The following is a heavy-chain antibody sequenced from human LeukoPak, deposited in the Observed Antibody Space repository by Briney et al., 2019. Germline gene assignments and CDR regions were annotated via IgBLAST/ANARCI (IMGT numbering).Heavy chain of an antibody. J-gene: IGHJ5*02. Sequence: PSETLSLTCTVSGGSISSYYWSWIRQPPGKGLEWIGYIYYSGSTNYNPSLKSRVTISVDTSKNQFSLKLSSVTAADTAVYYCARGYCSGGSCYPETENNWFDPWGQGTLVTVSS. CDR1: GGSISSYY. CDR3: ARGYCSGGSCYPETENNWFDP. V-gene: IGHV4-59*01. D-gene: IGHD2-15*01. CDR2: IYYSGST.